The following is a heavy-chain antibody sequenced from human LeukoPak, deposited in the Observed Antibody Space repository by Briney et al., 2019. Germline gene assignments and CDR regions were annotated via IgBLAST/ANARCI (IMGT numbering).Heavy chain of an antibody. J-gene: IGHJ4*02. V-gene: IGHV3-48*04. CDR2: ISSSSSTI. CDR3: ARAGYCSSTSCYVSL. Sequence: GGSLRLSCAASGFTFSSYSMNWVRQAPGKGREGGSYISSSSSTIYYADSVKGRFTTSRDNAKNSLYLLMNSLRVEDTAVYYCARAGYCSSTSCYVSLWGQGTLVTVSS. D-gene: IGHD2-2*03. CDR1: GFTFSSYS.